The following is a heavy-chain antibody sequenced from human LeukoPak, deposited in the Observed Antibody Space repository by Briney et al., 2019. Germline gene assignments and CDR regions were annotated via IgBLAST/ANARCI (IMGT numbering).Heavy chain of an antibody. J-gene: IGHJ6*02. CDR3: ARIYYYDSSGYSYYYGMDV. V-gene: IGHV3-33*01. CDR1: GFTFSSYG. D-gene: IGHD3-22*01. CDR2: IWYDGSNK. Sequence: GRSLRLSCAASGFTFSSYGMHWVRQAPGKGLEWVAVIWYDGSNKYYADSVKGRFTISRDNSKNTLYLQMNSLRAEDTAVYYCARIYYYDSSGYSYYYGMDVWGQGTTVTVSS.